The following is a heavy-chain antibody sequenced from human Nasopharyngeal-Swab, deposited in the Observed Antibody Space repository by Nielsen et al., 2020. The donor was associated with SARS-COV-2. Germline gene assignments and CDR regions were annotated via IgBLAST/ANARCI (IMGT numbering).Heavy chain of an antibody. CDR1: GGTFTNSA. CDR3: AREGGYGAYDAPDY. J-gene: IGHJ4*02. CDR2: IVPALGLP. Sequence: SVKVSCKTSGGTFTNSAISWMRQAPGQGLEWMGGIVPALGLPNYAQKFRGRVTITADRSTTTSYLELSSLRSEDTAIYYCAREGGYGAYDAPDYWGQGTLVTVSS. D-gene: IGHD5-12*01. V-gene: IGHV1-69*10.